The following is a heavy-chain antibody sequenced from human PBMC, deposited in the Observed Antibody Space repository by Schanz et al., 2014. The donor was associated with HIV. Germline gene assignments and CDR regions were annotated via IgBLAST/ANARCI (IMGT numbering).Heavy chain of an antibody. Sequence: EEQVLESGGGLVQPGRSLRLSCAASGFTFDDYAMHWVRQAPGKGLEWVSSISWSSGSVDYADSVKGRFTISRDNAKNSLYLEMNSLRAEDTAVYYCARVNKDIGGYYFDYWGQGTLVTVSS. J-gene: IGHJ4*02. CDR1: GFTFDDYA. D-gene: IGHD2-15*01. CDR3: ARVNKDIGGYYFDY. V-gene: IGHV3-9*01. CDR2: ISWSSGSV.